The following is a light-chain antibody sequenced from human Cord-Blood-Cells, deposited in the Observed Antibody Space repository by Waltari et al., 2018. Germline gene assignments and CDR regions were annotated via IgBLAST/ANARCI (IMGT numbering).Light chain of an antibody. Sequence: SYELTQPLSVSVALGQTARITCGGNNIGSKNVHWYQQKPGQAPGLVIYRDSNRPSGIPERFSGSNSGNTATLTISRAQAGDEAHYYCQVWDSSILFGGGTKLTVL. CDR2: RDS. V-gene: IGLV3-9*01. CDR3: QVWDSSIL. CDR1: NIGSKN. J-gene: IGLJ2*01.